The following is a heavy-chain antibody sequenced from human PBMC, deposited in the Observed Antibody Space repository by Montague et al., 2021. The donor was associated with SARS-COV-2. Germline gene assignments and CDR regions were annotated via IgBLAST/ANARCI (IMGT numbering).Heavy chain of an antibody. CDR2: ISWNSGSI. D-gene: IGHD2-2*01. J-gene: IGHJ6*02. Sequence: SLRLSCAASGFTFDDYAMHWVRQAPGKGLEWVSGISWNSGSIGYXDSVKSRFTISRDNAKNSLYLQMNSLRAEDTALYYCAKDRALLPYSLHCSSTSCYESAGYYYYGMDVWGQGTTVTVSS. CDR1: GFTFDDYA. V-gene: IGHV3-9*01. CDR3: AKDRALLPYSLHCSSTSCYESAGYYYYGMDV.